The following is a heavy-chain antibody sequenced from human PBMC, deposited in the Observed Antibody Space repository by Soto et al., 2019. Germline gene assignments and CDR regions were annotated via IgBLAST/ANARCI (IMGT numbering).Heavy chain of an antibody. CDR3: ARSEQLVTYGMDV. CDR1: GGSISSGDYY. V-gene: IGHV4-30-4*01. J-gene: IGHJ6*02. CDR2: IYYSGST. D-gene: IGHD6-6*01. Sequence: SETLSLTCTVSGGSISSGDYYWSWIRQPPGKGLEWIGYIYYSGSTYYNPSLKSRVTISVDTSKNQFSLKLSSATAADTAVYYCARSEQLVTYGMDVWGQGTTVTFYS.